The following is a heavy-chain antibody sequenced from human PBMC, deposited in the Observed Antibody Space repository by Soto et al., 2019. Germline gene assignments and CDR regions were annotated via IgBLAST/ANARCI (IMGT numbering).Heavy chain of an antibody. Sequence: PGGSLRLSCAASGFTFSSYGMHWVRQAPGKGLEWVAVISYDGSNKYYADSVKGRFTISRDNSKNTLYLQMNSLRSEDTAVYYCAKDVFFRQQLVLSYYGMDVWGQGTTVTVSS. D-gene: IGHD6-13*01. CDR1: GFTFSSYG. CDR2: ISYDGSNK. J-gene: IGHJ6*02. CDR3: AKDVFFRQQLVLSYYGMDV. V-gene: IGHV3-30*18.